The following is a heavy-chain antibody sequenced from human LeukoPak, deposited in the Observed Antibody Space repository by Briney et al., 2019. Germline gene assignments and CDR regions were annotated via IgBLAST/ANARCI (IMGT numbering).Heavy chain of an antibody. D-gene: IGHD2-8*01. V-gene: IGHV4-39*01. CDR2: IYYSGSA. J-gene: IGHJ4*02. CDR3: ARLNGVMDYFDY. CDR1: GDSMSSSSYY. Sequence: PSETLSLTCTVSGDSMSSSSYYWGWIRQLPGKGLEWIGNIYYSGSAHYNPSLKSRVTISVDMSKNQFSLRLSSVTTADTAEFYCARLNGVMDYFDYWGQGTLVTVSS.